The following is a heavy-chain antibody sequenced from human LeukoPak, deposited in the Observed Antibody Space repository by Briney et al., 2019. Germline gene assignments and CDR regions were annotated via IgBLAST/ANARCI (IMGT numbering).Heavy chain of an antibody. CDR2: IYYSGST. V-gene: IGHV4-59*08. CDR1: GGSISSYY. D-gene: IGHD3-22*01. Sequence: SETLSLTCPVSGGSISSYYWSWIRQPPGKGLEWIGYIYYSGSTNYNPSLKSRVTISVDTSKNQFSLKLSSVTAADTAVYYCARRMRYYDSSSYPDWSQGTLVTVSS. CDR3: ARRMRYYDSSSYPD. J-gene: IGHJ4*02.